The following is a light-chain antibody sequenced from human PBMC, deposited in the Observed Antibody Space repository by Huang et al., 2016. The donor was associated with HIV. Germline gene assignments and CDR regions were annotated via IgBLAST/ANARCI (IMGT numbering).Light chain of an antibody. V-gene: IGKV4-1*01. CDR1: QSLLYSLSKKNY. CDR2: WAT. Sequence: DIVMTQSPDSLAVSPGERATINCKSSQSLLYSLSKKNYLAWFQQKPGRPPKLLIYWATTREYGVPDRFSGSGSGTAFTLTINNLQAEDVAVYCCLQYYSVPQTFGHGTKVEIK. CDR3: LQYYSVPQT. J-gene: IGKJ3*01.